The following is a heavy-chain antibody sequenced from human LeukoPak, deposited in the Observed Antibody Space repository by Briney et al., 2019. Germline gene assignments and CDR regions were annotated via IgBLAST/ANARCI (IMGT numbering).Heavy chain of an antibody. CDR1: GGSFSGYY. Sequence: SETLSLTCAVYGGSFSGYYWSWIRQPPGKGLEWIGEINHSGSTNYNPSLKSRVTISVDRSKNQFSLKLSSVTAADTAVYYCASESMSLQYFQHWGQGTLVTVSS. V-gene: IGHV4-34*01. J-gene: IGHJ1*01. CDR3: ASESMSLQYFQH. D-gene: IGHD2/OR15-2a*01. CDR2: INHSGST.